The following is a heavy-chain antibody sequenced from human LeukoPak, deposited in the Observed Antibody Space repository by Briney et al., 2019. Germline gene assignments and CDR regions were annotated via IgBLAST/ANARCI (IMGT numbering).Heavy chain of an antibody. D-gene: IGHD3-3*01. CDR3: ARDLVGGIWSAGF. CDR2: INPNSGET. V-gene: IGHV1-2*06. CDR1: GFTFTGYY. J-gene: IGHJ4*02. Sequence: ASVKVSCMTSGFTFTGYYVHWIRQAPGQGREWMGRINPNSGETNNAKRFQGRVTMTRDKSISTVYMELSSLRSDDTAVYYCARDLVGGIWSAGFWGQGSLVTVSS.